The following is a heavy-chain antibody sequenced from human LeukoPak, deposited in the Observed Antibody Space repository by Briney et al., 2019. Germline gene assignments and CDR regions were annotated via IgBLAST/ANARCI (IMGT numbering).Heavy chain of an antibody. Sequence: GGSLRLSCAASGFTFSSSSISWVRQAPGKGLEWVSAITDAVDSTHYADSVKGRFTISSDNSKNTVYLQMNSLRPEDMAVYYCAKEIFSGLLYIDYWGQGTLVTVSS. CDR2: ITDAVDST. CDR1: GFTFSSSS. CDR3: AKEIFSGLLYIDY. D-gene: IGHD5-12*01. V-gene: IGHV3-23*01. J-gene: IGHJ4*02.